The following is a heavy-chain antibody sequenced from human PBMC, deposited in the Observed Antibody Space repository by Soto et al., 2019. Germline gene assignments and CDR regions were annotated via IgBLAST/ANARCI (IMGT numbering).Heavy chain of an antibody. J-gene: IGHJ6*02. V-gene: IGHV3-15*07. CDR1: GFTFSNAG. CDR3: TTDLPGGWYSYVRYYGMDV. Sequence: GGSLRLSCAASGFTFSNAGMNWVRQAPGKGLEWVGRIKSKTDGGTTDYAAPVKGRFTISRDDSKNTLYLQMNSLKTEDTAVYYCTTDLPGGWYSYVRYYGMDVWGQGTTVTVSS. D-gene: IGHD6-19*01. CDR2: IKSKTDGGTT.